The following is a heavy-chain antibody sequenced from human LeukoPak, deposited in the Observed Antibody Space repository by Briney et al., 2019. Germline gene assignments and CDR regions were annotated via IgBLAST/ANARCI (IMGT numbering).Heavy chain of an antibody. V-gene: IGHV1-18*01. CDR2: ISAYNGNT. Sequence: GASVKASSRPFGNTFPSIGSSWVRQAPGKGLEWMGWISAYNGNTNYAQKLQGRVTMTTDTSTSTAYMELRSLRSDDTAVYYCARDRYSGSRTFDYWGQGTLVTVSS. CDR3: ARDRYSGSRTFDY. CDR1: GNTFPSIG. D-gene: IGHD1-26*01. J-gene: IGHJ4*02.